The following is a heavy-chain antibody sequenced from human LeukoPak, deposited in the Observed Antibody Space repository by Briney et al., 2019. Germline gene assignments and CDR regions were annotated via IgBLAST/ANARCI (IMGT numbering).Heavy chain of an antibody. CDR3: ASSYGSGSDYQGTPQHIHL. Sequence: GESLRISCKGSGYSFTIYWITWVRQMPGKGLEWMGRIDPSDSYTNYSPSVQGHVTISADKSVSTAYLQWSSLKASDTAMYYCASSYGSGSDYQGTPQHIHLWGRGTLVTVSS. CDR1: GYSFTIYW. D-gene: IGHD3-10*01. J-gene: IGHJ2*01. V-gene: IGHV5-10-1*01. CDR2: IDPSDSYT.